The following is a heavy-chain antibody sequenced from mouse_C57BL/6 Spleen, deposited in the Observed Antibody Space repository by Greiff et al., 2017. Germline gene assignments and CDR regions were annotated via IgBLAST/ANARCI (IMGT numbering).Heavy chain of an antibody. CDR2: IDPTSGGT. CDR1: GYTFTSYW. J-gene: IGHJ2*01. Sequence: QVQLQQPGAELVKPGASVKLSCKASGYTFTSYWMNWVKQRPGRGLEWIGRIDPTSGGTKYNEKFKSKATLTVDKPSSTAYMQLISLTSEDSAVLYCSRIYYGYDEVGCWGQSPTLTVST. D-gene: IGHD2-2*01. V-gene: IGHV1-72*01. CDR3: SRIYYGYDEVGC.